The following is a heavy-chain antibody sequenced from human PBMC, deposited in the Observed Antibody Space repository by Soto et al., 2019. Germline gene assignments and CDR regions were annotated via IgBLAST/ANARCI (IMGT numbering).Heavy chain of an antibody. V-gene: IGHV4-34*01. CDR3: ARLFGELSSFDP. D-gene: IGHD3-10*02. J-gene: IGHJ5*02. CDR2: INHSGST. Sequence: ENLSLTCAVYGGSFSGYYWSWIRQPPGKGLEWIGEINHSGSTNYNPSLKSRVTISVDTSKNQFSLRLSSVTAADTAVYYCARLFGELSSFDPWGQGNLVTVYS. CDR1: GGSFSGYY.